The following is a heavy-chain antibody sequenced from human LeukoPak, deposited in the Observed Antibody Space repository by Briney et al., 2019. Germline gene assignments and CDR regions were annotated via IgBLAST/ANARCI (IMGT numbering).Heavy chain of an antibody. CDR2: VRYDGRNK. CDR1: GFTFSDYD. V-gene: IGHV3-30*02. Sequence: GGSLRLSCAVSGFTFSDYDMYWVRQAPGKGLECVAFVRYDGRNKLYADSVKGRFTISRGNSENTLYLQMNSLRVEDTAVYYCTKLAAVSADYWGRGTLVTVSS. D-gene: IGHD4-11*01. J-gene: IGHJ4*02. CDR3: TKLAAVSADY.